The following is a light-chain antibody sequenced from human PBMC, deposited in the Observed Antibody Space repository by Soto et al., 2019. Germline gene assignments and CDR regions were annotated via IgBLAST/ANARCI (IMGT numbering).Light chain of an antibody. V-gene: IGKV1-33*01. Sequence: DLQMTQSPSSLSAFVGDRVTITCQASQDIRKFLNWYQQRPGKAPKLLIYDASNLETGVPSRFSGSGFGTDFTFTISSLQPEDIATYYCQQYDNLPLAFGGGTKVEIK. J-gene: IGKJ4*01. CDR1: QDIRKF. CDR3: QQYDNLPLA. CDR2: DAS.